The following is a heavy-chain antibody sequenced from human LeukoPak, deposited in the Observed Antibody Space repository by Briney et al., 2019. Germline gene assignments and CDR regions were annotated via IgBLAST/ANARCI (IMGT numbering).Heavy chain of an antibody. J-gene: IGHJ4*02. CDR2: ISYDGSNK. CDR3: ARGVGRGSYLPLEY. V-gene: IGHV3-30-3*01. CDR1: GFTFSSYA. Sequence: GGSLRLSCAASGFTFSSYAMHWVRQAPGKGLEWVAVISYDGSNKYYADSVKGRFTISRDNSKSTLYLQMNSLRAEDTAVYYCARGVGRGSYLPLEYWGQGTLVTVSS. D-gene: IGHD1-26*01.